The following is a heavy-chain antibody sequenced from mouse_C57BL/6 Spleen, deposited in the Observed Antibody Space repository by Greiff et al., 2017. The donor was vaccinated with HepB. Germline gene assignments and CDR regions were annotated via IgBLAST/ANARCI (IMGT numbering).Heavy chain of an antibody. CDR3: AREGEWLLPCAY. CDR2: IYPRSGNT. CDR1: GYTFTSYG. V-gene: IGHV1-81*01. Sequence: VQLQQSGAELARPGASVKLSCKASGYTFTSYGISWVKQRTGQGLEWIGEIYPRSGNTYYNEKFKGKATLTADKSSSTAYMELRSLTSEDSAVYVCAREGEWLLPCAYWGQGTLVTVSA. D-gene: IGHD2-3*01. J-gene: IGHJ3*01.